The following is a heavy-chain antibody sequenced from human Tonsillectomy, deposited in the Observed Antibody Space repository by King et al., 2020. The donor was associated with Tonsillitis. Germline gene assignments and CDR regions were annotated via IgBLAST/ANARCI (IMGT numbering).Heavy chain of an antibody. J-gene: IGHJ4*02. D-gene: IGHD3-22*01. CDR3: ARGGDDSSGYDY. CDR1: GSSISSGYY. Sequence: VQLQESGPGLVKPSETLSLTCAVSGSSISSGYYWGWIRQPPGKGLEWIGSIYHSGSTYYNPSLKSRVTISVDTSKNQFSLKLSSVTAADTAVYYCARGGDDSSGYDYWGQGTLVTVSA. CDR2: IYHSGST. V-gene: IGHV4-38-2*01.